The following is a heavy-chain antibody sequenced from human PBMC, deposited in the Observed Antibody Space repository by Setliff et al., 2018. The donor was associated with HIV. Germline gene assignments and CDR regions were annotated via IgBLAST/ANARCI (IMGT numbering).Heavy chain of an antibody. CDR2: IIPIFGTA. J-gene: IGHJ3*02. CDR1: GGTFSSYA. D-gene: IGHD3-22*01. V-gene: IGHV1-69*13. Sequence: AASVKVSCKASGGTFSSYAISWVRQAPGQGLEWMGGIIPIFGTANYAQKFQGRVTIIADESTSTAYMELSSLRSEDTAVYYCARDYPYYDSSGYSYLDAFDIWGQGTMVTVSS. CDR3: ARDYPYYDSSGYSYLDAFDI.